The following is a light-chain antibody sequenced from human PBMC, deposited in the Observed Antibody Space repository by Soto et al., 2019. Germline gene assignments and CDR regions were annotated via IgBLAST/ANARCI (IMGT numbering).Light chain of an antibody. CDR3: QQYGSSPLFT. Sequence: EIVLTQSPGTLSLSPGERATLSCRTSQSVTSSYLAWYQQRPGQSPRLLIYGASSRATGIPDRFSGSGSGTDFTLTISRLEPEDFAMYYCQQYGSSPLFTFGPGTKLDFK. V-gene: IGKV3-20*01. CDR2: GAS. J-gene: IGKJ3*01. CDR1: QSVTSSY.